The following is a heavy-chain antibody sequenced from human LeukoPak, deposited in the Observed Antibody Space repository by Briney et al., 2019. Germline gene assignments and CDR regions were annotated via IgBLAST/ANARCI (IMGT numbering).Heavy chain of an antibody. Sequence: GGSLRLSCAASGFPFSSYSMNWVRQAPGRGLEWVSYISISSSTIYYADSVKGRFTISRDNAKNSLYLQMTSLSAGDTAVYYCARDRGRYHMDVWGKGTTVTISS. CDR3: ARDRGRYHMDV. J-gene: IGHJ6*03. CDR2: ISISSSTI. D-gene: IGHD6-25*01. V-gene: IGHV3-48*01. CDR1: GFPFSSYS.